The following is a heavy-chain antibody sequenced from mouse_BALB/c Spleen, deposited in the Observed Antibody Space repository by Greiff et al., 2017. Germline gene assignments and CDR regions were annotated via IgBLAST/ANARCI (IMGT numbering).Heavy chain of an antibody. CDR3: AREGYDYLYYAMDY. J-gene: IGHJ4*01. CDR1: GFTFSDYY. CDR2: ISDGGSYT. D-gene: IGHD2-4*01. Sequence: EVKLVESGGGLVKPGGSLKLSCAASGFTFSDYYMYWVRQTPEKRLEWVATISDGGSYTYYPDSVKGRFTISRDNAKNNLYLQMSSLKSEDTAMYYCAREGYDYLYYAMDYWGQGTSVTVSS. V-gene: IGHV5-4*02.